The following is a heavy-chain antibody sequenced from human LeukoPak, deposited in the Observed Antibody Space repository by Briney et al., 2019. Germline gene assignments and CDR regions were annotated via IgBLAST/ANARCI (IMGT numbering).Heavy chain of an antibody. Sequence: SGPTLINPTHPLTLTCTFSGFSLHTDKVGVGWIRHPPGKALEWLTLIYWDNDKSYSPSLKSRLTITKDSSRNQVVLTMTNMDPVDTATYYCAHRRTLVAGAGFGPWGQGTLVTVFS. D-gene: IGHD6-19*01. J-gene: IGHJ5*02. CDR3: AHRRTLVAGAGFGP. V-gene: IGHV2-5*02. CDR1: GFSLHTDKVG. CDR2: IYWDNDK.